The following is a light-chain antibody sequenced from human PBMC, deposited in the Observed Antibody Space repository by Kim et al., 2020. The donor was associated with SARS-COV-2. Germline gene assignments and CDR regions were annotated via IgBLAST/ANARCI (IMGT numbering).Light chain of an antibody. J-gene: IGLJ3*02. CDR1: SSNIGINY. Sequence: QSVLTQPPSASGTPGQRVTISCSGSSSNIGINYVYWYQQLPGTAPKLLIYRNSQRPSGVPDRFSGSKSGTSASLAISGLRSEDEADYYCATWDDSLSDSMFGGGTTLTVL. CDR3: ATWDDSLSDSM. V-gene: IGLV1-47*01. CDR2: RNS.